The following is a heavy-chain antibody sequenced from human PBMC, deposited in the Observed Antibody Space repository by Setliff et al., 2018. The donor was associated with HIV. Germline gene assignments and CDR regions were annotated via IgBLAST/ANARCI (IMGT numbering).Heavy chain of an antibody. CDR1: GGSINTYY. V-gene: IGHV4-4*09. D-gene: IGHD4-17*01. CDR3: AGDYAGSGRPFDY. Sequence: SETLSLTCTVSGGSINTYYWSWIRQPPGKGLEWIGYIYTSGSANYSPSLKSRVTISVDTSRDQFSLNLRSVTAADTALYFCAGDYAGSGRPFDYWGQGTLVTVSS. CDR2: IYTSGSA. J-gene: IGHJ4*02.